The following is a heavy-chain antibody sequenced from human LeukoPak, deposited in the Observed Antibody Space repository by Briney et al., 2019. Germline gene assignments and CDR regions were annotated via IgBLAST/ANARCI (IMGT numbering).Heavy chain of an antibody. V-gene: IGHV3-30*02. CDR1: GFTFSSYG. Sequence: PGGSLRLSCAASGFTFSSYGMHWVRQAPGKGLEWVAFIRYDGSNKYYADSVKGRFTISRDNSKNTLYLQMNSLRAEDTAVYYCAKDKLDDFWSGYAGLWGQGTLVTVSS. D-gene: IGHD3-3*01. CDR3: AKDKLDDFWSGYAGL. CDR2: IRYDGSNK. J-gene: IGHJ4*02.